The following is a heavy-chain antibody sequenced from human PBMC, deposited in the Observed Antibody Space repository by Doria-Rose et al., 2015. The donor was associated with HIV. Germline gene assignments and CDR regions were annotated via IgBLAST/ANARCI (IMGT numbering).Heavy chain of an antibody. Sequence: VTLKESGPVLVKPTETLTLTCTVSGVSLSSPGMGVSWIRQPPGKALEWLANNFSDDERSYTTSLKSRLTISRGTSKSQVVLTMTDMDPVDTATYYCARIKSSRWYHKYYFDFWGQGTLVIISA. CDR2: NFSDDER. V-gene: IGHV2-26*01. CDR1: GVSLSSPGMG. D-gene: IGHD6-13*01. CDR3: ARIKSSRWYHKYYFDF. J-gene: IGHJ4*02.